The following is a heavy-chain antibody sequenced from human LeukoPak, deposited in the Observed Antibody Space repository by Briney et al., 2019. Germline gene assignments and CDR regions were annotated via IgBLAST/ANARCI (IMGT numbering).Heavy chain of an antibody. J-gene: IGHJ4*02. Sequence: GRSLRLSFAASGFTFSSYAMHWVRQAPGKGLEWVAVISYDGSNKYYADSVKGRFTISRDNSKNTLYLQMNSLRAEDTAVYYCAGYSLCYFDYWGQGTLVTVSS. V-gene: IGHV3-30*04. CDR3: AGYSLCYFDY. CDR1: GFTFSSYA. D-gene: IGHD5-18*01. CDR2: ISYDGSNK.